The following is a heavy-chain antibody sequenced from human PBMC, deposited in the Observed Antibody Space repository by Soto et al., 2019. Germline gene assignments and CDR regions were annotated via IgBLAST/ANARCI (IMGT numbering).Heavy chain of an antibody. Sequence: SETLSLTCTVSGGSISSGGYYWSWIRQHPGKGLEWIGYIYYSGRTYCNPSLKSRVTISVDTSKNQFSLKLSSVTAADTAGYYWANYGTADWNDCLDFWGQGTPVTVSS. J-gene: IGHJ4*02. CDR2: IYYSGRT. D-gene: IGHD1-1*01. V-gene: IGHV4-31*03. CDR3: ANYGTADWNDCLDF. CDR1: GGSISSGGYY.